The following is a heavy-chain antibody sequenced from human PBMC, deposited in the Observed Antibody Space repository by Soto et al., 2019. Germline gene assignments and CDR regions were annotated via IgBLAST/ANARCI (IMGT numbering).Heavy chain of an antibody. Sequence: GGSLRLSCAASGFTFNSYAMSWVRQAPGKGLEWVSAISGSGGSTYYADSVKGRFTISRDNSKNSLYLQMNSLRTEDTAIYYCARDDEGGSYCDLGYWGQGTLVTVSS. CDR2: ISGSGGST. CDR3: ARDDEGGSYCDLGY. D-gene: IGHD3-10*01. J-gene: IGHJ4*02. V-gene: IGHV3-23*01. CDR1: GFTFNSYA.